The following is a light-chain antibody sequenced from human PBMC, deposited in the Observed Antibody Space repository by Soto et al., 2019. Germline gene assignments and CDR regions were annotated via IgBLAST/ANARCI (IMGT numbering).Light chain of an antibody. V-gene: IGLV7-43*01. J-gene: IGLJ2*01. CDR2: SRS. CDR1: TGAVTSGYY. CDR3: LLYYGGAVV. Sequence: QAVVTQEPSLTVSPGGTVTLTCASSTGAVTSGYYPNWFQQKPGQAPRALIYSRSNKNSWTPDRFSGSLLGGKAALTLSGVQPEDEAEYYCLLYYGGAVVFGGGTKVTVL.